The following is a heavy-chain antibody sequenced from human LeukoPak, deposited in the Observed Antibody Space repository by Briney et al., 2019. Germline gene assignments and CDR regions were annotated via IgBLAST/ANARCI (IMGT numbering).Heavy chain of an antibody. V-gene: IGHV1-8*01. CDR2: MNPNSGNT. Sequence: GASVKVSCKASGYTFTSYDINWVRQATGQGLKWMGWMNPNSGNTGYAQKFQGRVTMTRNTSISTAYMELSSLRSEDTAVYYCARGRGIHYGSGGHDYWGQGTLVTVSS. J-gene: IGHJ4*02. D-gene: IGHD3-10*01. CDR3: ARGRGIHYGSGGHDY. CDR1: GYTFTSYD.